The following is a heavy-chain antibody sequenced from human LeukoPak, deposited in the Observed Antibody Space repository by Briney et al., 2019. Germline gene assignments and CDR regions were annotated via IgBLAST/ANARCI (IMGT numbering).Heavy chain of an antibody. J-gene: IGHJ6*02. D-gene: IGHD2-2*01. CDR3: ARRVVPRQHHYYYGMDV. CDR1: GGTFSSYA. Sequence: ASVKVSCKASGGTFSSYAISWVRQAPGQGLEWMGGIIPIFGTANYAQKFQGRVTITADESTSTAYMELSSLRSEDTAVYYCARRVVPRQHHYYYGMDVWGQGTTVTVSS. V-gene: IGHV1-69*13. CDR2: IIPIFGTA.